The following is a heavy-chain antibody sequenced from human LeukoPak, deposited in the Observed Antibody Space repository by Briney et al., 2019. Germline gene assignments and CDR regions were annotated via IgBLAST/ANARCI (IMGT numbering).Heavy chain of an antibody. V-gene: IGHV3-30-3*01. CDR3: ARVVRVAGTFGY. CDR2: ISYDGSNK. J-gene: IGHJ4*02. CDR1: GFTFSSYA. D-gene: IGHD6-19*01. Sequence: GGSLRLSCAASGFTFSSYAMHWVRQAPGKGLGWVAVISYDGSNKYYADSVKGRFTISRDNSKNTLYLQMNSLRAEDTAVYYCARVVRVAGTFGYWGQGTLVTVSS.